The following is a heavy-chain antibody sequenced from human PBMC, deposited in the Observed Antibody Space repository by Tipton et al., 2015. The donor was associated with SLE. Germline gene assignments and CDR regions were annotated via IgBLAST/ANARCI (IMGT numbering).Heavy chain of an antibody. V-gene: IGHV4-39*07. D-gene: IGHD3-22*01. CDR3: ARHSDTSGYYYYGMDV. J-gene: IGHJ6*02. CDR1: GGSISSSSYY. Sequence: TLSLTCTVSGGSISSSSYYWGWIRQPPGKGLEWIGSIYYSGSTYYNPSLKSRVTISVDASNNQFSLKLTSVTAADTAVYYCARHSDTSGYYYYGMDVWGQGTTVTVSS. CDR2: IYYSGST.